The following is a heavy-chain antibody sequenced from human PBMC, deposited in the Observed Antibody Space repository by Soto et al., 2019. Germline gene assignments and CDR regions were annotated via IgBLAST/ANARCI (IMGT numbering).Heavy chain of an antibody. CDR3: ARGGPTIDY. J-gene: IGHJ4*02. CDR2: INDXNGNT. V-gene: IGHV1-3*01. CDR1: GYTFTSYA. Sequence: XSVKVSCKASGYTFTSYAMHWVRQAPGQRLEWMXWINDXNGNTKYSQKXXGRVTITXXKSESTAYMELSSMRSEDTAVYYCARGGPTIDYWGQGTLVTVSS. D-gene: IGHD3-10*01.